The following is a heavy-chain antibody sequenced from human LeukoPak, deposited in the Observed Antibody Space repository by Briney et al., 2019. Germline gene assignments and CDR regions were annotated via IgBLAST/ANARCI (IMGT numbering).Heavy chain of an antibody. V-gene: IGHV3-23*01. Sequence: PGGSLRLSCAASGFTFSSYAMSWVRQAPGKWLEWVSAIRGSGGSSFYAYSVTGRFTISRDNSKTTLYLQMHSMRAEDTAVYYCARGYRSPSWSIFDYWGQGTLVTVSS. J-gene: IGHJ4*02. CDR3: ARGYRSPSWSIFDY. CDR2: IRGSGGSS. D-gene: IGHD6-6*01. CDR1: GFTFSSYA.